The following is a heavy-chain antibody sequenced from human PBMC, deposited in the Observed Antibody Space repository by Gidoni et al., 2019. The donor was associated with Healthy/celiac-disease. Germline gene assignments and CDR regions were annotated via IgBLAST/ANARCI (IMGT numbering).Heavy chain of an antibody. J-gene: IGHJ3*02. D-gene: IGHD1-1*01. CDR3: ARPYWNDFLSDFDI. Sequence: QVQLQESGPGLVKPSEPLSLTCAVSGYSLSSGYYWGWIRQPPGKGLEWIGSIYHSGSTYYNPSLKSRVTISEDTSKNQFSLKLSSVNAADTAVYYWARPYWNDFLSDFDIWGQGTMVTVSS. V-gene: IGHV4-38-2*01. CDR2: IYHSGST. CDR1: GYSLSSGYY.